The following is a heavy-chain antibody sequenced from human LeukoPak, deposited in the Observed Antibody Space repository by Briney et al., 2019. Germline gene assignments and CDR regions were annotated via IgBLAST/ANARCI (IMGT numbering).Heavy chain of an antibody. CDR2: ISSSGSTI. Sequence: GGSLRLSCAASGFTFSSYEMNWVRQAPGKGLEWVSYISSSGSTIYYADSVKGQFTISRDNAKNSLYLQMNSLRAEDTAVYYCARLPLHDIVVVVVAWWGQGTLVTVSS. J-gene: IGHJ4*02. V-gene: IGHV3-48*03. D-gene: IGHD2-15*01. CDR3: ARLPLHDIVVVVVAW. CDR1: GFTFSSYE.